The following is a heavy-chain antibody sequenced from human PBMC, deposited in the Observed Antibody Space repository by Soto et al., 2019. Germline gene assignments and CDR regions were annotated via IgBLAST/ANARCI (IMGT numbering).Heavy chain of an antibody. D-gene: IGHD5-18*01. CDR3: AGIAWLRAMHV. Sequence: SKTLSLKSALTAVGVASKRAAWNWIRQTPSRGLEWLGRTYYRSKWDTDYAVSVKSRITIYPDTSKNQFSLHLYSVTPEDTAVYYCAGIAWLRAMHVWGQVTPVTVSP. CDR2: TYYRSKWDT. CDR1: AVGVASKRAA. V-gene: IGHV6-1*01. J-gene: IGHJ6*01.